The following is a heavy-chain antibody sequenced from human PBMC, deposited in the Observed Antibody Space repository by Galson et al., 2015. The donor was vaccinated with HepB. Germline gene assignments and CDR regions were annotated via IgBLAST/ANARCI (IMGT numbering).Heavy chain of an antibody. CDR2: IRYDGSNK. CDR3: AKELSASHPLFDY. J-gene: IGHJ4*02. D-gene: IGHD1-26*01. V-gene: IGHV3-30*02. CDR1: GFTFSSYA. Sequence: SLRLSCAASGFTFSSYAMHWVRQAPGKGLEWVAFIRYDGSNKYYADSVKGRFTISRDNSKNTLYLQMNSLRAEDTAVYYCAKELSASHPLFDYWGQGTLVTVSS.